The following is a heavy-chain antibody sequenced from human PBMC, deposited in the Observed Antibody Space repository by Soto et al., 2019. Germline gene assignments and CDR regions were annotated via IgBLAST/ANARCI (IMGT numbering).Heavy chain of an antibody. CDR3: AREGDAFGAPFDY. Sequence: QVQLQESGPGLVKPSQTLSLTCTVSGGSISSGDYYWSWIRQPPGKGLEWIGYTYYSGSTYYNPSLKSRVTISADTSKKQFSRKLRSVTAADTAVYYCAREGDAFGAPFDYWGQGTLVTVSS. V-gene: IGHV4-30-4*01. CDR1: GGSISSGDYY. D-gene: IGHD3-10*01. CDR2: TYYSGST. J-gene: IGHJ4*02.